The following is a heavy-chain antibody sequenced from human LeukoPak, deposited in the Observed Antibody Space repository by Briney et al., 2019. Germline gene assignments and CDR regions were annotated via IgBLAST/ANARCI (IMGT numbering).Heavy chain of an antibody. Sequence: GESLKISCKGSGYTFTNYWIGWVRQMPGKGLECMGIIYPGDSDTRYSPSFQGQVTISADKSISTVYLQWSSLKASDTAMYYCAKLGSRQVDYWGQGTLVTVSS. CDR3: AKLGSRQVDY. V-gene: IGHV5-51*01. CDR2: IYPGDSDT. D-gene: IGHD1-26*01. CDR1: GYTFTNYW. J-gene: IGHJ4*02.